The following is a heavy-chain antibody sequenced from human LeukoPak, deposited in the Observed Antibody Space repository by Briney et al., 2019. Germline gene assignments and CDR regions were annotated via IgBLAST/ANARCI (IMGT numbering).Heavy chain of an antibody. Sequence: SETLSLTCTVSGGSFSSGSYYWSWIRQPPGTGLEWIGYIYYSGSTNYNPSLKSRVTISVDTSKNQFSLKLSSVTAADTAVYYCARDGGSGYDYWGQGTLVTVSS. J-gene: IGHJ4*02. CDR1: GGSFSSGSYY. V-gene: IGHV4-61*01. D-gene: IGHD3-10*01. CDR3: ARDGGSGYDY. CDR2: IYYSGST.